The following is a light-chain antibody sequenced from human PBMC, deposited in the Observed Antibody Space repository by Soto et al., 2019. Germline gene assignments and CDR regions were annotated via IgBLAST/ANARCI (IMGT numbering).Light chain of an antibody. CDR2: DVS. Sequence: QSALTQPASVSGSPGQSITISCTGTSSDVGGYNYVSWYQQHPGKAPKLMIYDVSDRPSGVSNRFSGSKSGNTASLTISGLQAEDEADYCCSSYTSGFYVFGTGTKLTVL. CDR3: SSYTSGFYV. J-gene: IGLJ1*01. V-gene: IGLV2-14*01. CDR1: SSDVGGYNY.